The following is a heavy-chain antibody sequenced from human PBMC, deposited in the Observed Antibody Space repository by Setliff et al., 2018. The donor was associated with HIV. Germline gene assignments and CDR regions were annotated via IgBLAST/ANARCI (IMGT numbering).Heavy chain of an antibody. CDR1: GGSISRGNHF. D-gene: IGHD1-26*01. V-gene: IGHV4-39*07. Sequence: TLSLTCTVSGGSISRGNHFWSWIRQPPGKGLEWIAEINHSGSTNSNPSLKRRVTISVDTSKNQFSLKLSSVTAADTAVYYCARSSPRFSGSYFDYWGQGTLVTVSS. CDR3: ARSSPRFSGSYFDY. J-gene: IGHJ4*02. CDR2: INHSGST.